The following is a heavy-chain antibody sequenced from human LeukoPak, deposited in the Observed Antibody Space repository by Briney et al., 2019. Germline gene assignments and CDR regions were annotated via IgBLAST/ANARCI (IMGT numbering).Heavy chain of an antibody. CDR2: ISSGTSYI. CDR1: GFTFSRYS. D-gene: IGHD4/OR15-4a*01. J-gene: IGHJ4*02. Sequence: GGSLRLSCVASGFTFSRYSMNWVRQAPGQGLEWVSSISSGTSYIYYAHSVKGRFTISRDNAKNSLYLQMNSLRAEDTAVYYCARFEGTMAGFDYWGQGALVTVSS. V-gene: IGHV3-21*01. CDR3: ARFEGTMAGFDY.